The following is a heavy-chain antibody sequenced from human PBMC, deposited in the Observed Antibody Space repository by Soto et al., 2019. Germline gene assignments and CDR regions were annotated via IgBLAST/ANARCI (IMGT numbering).Heavy chain of an antibody. J-gene: IGHJ3*02. D-gene: IGHD3-9*01. CDR1: GYTFTSYG. Sequence: QVQLVQSGAEVKKPGASVKVSCKASGYTFTSYGISWVRQAHGQGLEWMGWISAYNGNTNYAQKLQGRVTMTTDTSRSTAYMELTSLRSDETAVYYCARDTHPPYYDILTVYYLDAFDIWGQGTMVTVSS. CDR2: ISAYNGNT. V-gene: IGHV1-18*01. CDR3: ARDTHPPYYDILTVYYLDAFDI.